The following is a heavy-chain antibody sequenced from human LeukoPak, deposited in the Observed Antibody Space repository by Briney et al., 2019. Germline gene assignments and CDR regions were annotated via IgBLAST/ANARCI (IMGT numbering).Heavy chain of an antibody. CDR1: GFTFSSYG. V-gene: IGHV3-30*02. J-gene: IGHJ1*01. D-gene: IGHD2-2*01. CDR3: AGCSSSSCYDYFHH. Sequence: PGGSLRFSCAASGFTFSSYGMHWVRQAPGKGLEWVAFIRYDGSNKYYADSVKGRFTISRDNSKNTLYLQMNSLRAEDTAVYYCAGCSSSSCYDYFHHWGQGTQVTVSS. CDR2: IRYDGSNK.